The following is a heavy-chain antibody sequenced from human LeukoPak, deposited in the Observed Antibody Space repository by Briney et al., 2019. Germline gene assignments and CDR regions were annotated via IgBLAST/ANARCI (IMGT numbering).Heavy chain of an antibody. CDR3: ARDPNYYYYYYMDV. CDR2: IKQDGSEK. CDR1: GFTCSSYW. V-gene: IGHV3-7*01. J-gene: IGHJ6*03. Sequence: GGSLRLSCAASGFTCSSYWMSWVRQAPGKGLEWVANIKQDGSEKYYVDSVKGRFTISRDNAKNSLYLQMNSLRAEDTAVYYCARDPNYYYYYYMDVWGKGTTVTVSS.